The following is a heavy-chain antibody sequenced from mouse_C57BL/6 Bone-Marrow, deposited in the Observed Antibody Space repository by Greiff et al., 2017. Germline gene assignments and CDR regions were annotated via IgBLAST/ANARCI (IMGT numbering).Heavy chain of an antibody. CDR2: IYPGNSDT. Sequence: EVQLVESGTVLARPGASVKMSCKTSGYTFTSYWMHWVKQRPGQGLEWIGAIYPGNSDTSYNQKFKGKAKLTAVTSASTAYMELSSLTNEDSAVYYCTRDFVLIYYYGSSYDYWGQGTTLTVSS. CDR3: TRDFVLIYYYGSSYDY. D-gene: IGHD1-1*01. J-gene: IGHJ2*01. CDR1: GYTFTSYW. V-gene: IGHV1-5*01.